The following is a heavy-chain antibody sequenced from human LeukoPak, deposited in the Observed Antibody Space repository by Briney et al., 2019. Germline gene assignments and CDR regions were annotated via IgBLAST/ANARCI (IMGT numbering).Heavy chain of an antibody. V-gene: IGHV4-61*01. CDR3: ARQPCSGGRCYEVDY. D-gene: IGHD2-15*01. CDR2: IYYSGST. J-gene: IGHJ4*02. Sequence: SETLSLTCTVSGGSVSSGSYYWSWIRQPPGKGLEWIGYIYYSGSTNYNPSLKSRVTISVDTSKNQSSLKLSSVTAADTAVYYCARQPCSGGRCYEVDYWGQGTLVTVSS. CDR1: GGSVSSGSYY.